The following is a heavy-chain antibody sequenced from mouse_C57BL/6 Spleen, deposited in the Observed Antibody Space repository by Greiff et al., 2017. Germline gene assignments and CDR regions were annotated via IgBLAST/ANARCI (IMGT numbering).Heavy chain of an antibody. CDR1: GFTFSSYT. CDR3: ARGTTVVDYAMDY. J-gene: IGHJ4*01. Sequence: EVMLVESGGGLVKPGGSLKLSCAASGFTFSSYTMSWVRQTPEKRLEWVATISGGGGNTYYPDSVKGRFPISRDNAKKTLYLQMSSLRSEDTALYYCARGTTVVDYAMDYWGQGTSVTVSS. V-gene: IGHV5-9*01. CDR2: ISGGGGNT. D-gene: IGHD1-1*01.